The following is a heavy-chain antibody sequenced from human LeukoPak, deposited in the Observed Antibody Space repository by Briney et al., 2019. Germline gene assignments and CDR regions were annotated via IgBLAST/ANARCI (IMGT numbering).Heavy chain of an antibody. CDR1: GFTFSSYG. V-gene: IGHV3-30*03. Sequence: GGSLRLSCAASGFTFSSYGMHWVRQAPGKGLEWVAVISYDGGNKYYADSVKGRFTISRDNSKNTLYLQMSSLRAEDTAVYFCATFGVIVRNDYFDFWGQGALVAVSS. CDR2: ISYDGGNK. J-gene: IGHJ4*02. CDR3: ATFGVIVRNDYFDF. D-gene: IGHD3-3*01.